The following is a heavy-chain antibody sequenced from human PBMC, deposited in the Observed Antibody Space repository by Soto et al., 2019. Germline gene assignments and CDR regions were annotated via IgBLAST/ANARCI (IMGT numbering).Heavy chain of an antibody. CDR1: GFTFSSYG. Sequence: PGGSLRLSCAASGFTFSSYGMHWVRQAPGKGLEWVAVIWYDGSNKYYADSVKGRFTISRDNSKNTLYLQMNSLRAEDTAVYYCARDPRSPLVVPADLYYYYYYMGVWGKGTTVTVSS. CDR3: ARDPRSPLVVPADLYYYYYYMGV. J-gene: IGHJ6*03. CDR2: IWYDGSNK. V-gene: IGHV3-33*01. D-gene: IGHD2-2*01.